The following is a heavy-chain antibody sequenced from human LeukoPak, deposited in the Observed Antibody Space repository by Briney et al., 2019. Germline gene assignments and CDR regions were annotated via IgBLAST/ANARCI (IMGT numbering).Heavy chain of an antibody. J-gene: IGHJ4*02. D-gene: IGHD2-2*01. CDR3: ARDRGGKGSAIFY. CDR2: ISTYNGNT. Sequence: GASVKVSYKASGYIFTSYGISWVRQAPGQGLEWMGWISTYNGNTNYAQKVQGRVTLTTDTSTSTAYMELRSLRFDDTAVYYCARDRGGKGSAIFYWGQGSLVTVSS. CDR1: GYIFTSYG. V-gene: IGHV1-18*01.